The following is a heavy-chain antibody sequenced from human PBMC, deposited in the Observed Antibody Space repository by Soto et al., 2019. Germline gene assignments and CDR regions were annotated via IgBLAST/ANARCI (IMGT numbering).Heavy chain of an antibody. V-gene: IGHV1-58*01. CDR1: GFTFTSSA. J-gene: IGHJ3*02. Sequence: RASVKVSCKASGFTFTSSAVQWVRQARGQRLEWIGWIVVGSGNTNYAQKFQERVTITRDMSTSTAYMELSSLRSEDTAVYYCAAWGGRTYYYDSSGYRDAFDIWGQGTMVTVSS. D-gene: IGHD3-22*01. CDR3: AAWGGRTYYYDSSGYRDAFDI. CDR2: IVVGSGNT.